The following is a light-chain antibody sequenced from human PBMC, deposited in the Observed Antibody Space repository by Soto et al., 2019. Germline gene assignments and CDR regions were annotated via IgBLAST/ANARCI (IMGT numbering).Light chain of an antibody. V-gene: IGLV7-46*01. J-gene: IGLJ7*01. CDR3: LLYYTGGRPV. CDR2: DTN. Sequence: QAVVTQEPSLTVSPGETVTLTCGSSTGGVTSDHWPYWFQQKPGQGPRTLIYDTNNRHSWTPARFSGSLLGGKAALTLSGAQPEYQAEYYCLLYYTGGRPVFGGGTQLTVL. CDR1: TGGVTSDHW.